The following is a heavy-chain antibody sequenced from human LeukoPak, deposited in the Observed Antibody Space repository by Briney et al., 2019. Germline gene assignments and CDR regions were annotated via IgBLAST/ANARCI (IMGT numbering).Heavy chain of an antibody. D-gene: IGHD3-9*01. V-gene: IGHV1-69*05. CDR3: ARDRRMADDILTGYYKRAFDI. CDR2: IIPIFGTA. J-gene: IGHJ3*02. Sequence: SVKVSCKASGGTFSSYAISWVRQAPGQGLEWMGRIIPIFGTANYAQKFQGRVTITTDESTSTAYMELSSLRSEDTAVYYCARDRRMADDILTGYYKRAFDIWGQRTMDTVSS. CDR1: GGTFSSYA.